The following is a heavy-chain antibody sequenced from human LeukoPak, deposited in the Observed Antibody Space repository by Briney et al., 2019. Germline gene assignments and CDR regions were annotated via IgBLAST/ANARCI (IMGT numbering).Heavy chain of an antibody. Sequence: GGSLRLSCAASGFTFSSYSMNWVRQAPGKGLEWVSSISSSSSYIYYADSVKGRFTISRDNAKNSLHLQMNSLGAEDTAVYYCARARYHYNYAMDVWGQGTTVTVSS. D-gene: IGHD2-2*01. V-gene: IGHV3-21*01. J-gene: IGHJ6*02. CDR3: ARARYHYNYAMDV. CDR1: GFTFSSYS. CDR2: ISSSSSYI.